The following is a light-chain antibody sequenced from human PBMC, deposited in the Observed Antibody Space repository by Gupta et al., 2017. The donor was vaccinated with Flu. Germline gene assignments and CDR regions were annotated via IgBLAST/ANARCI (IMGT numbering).Light chain of an antibody. CDR1: QSIGTT. Sequence: ATLSLSPGERATLSGGASQSIGTTLAGCQQKPGQAPRLLIYDASNRATGIPARFSGSGSGTDFTLTISSLEPEDFAIYYCQERNTRPFFTFGPGTTVDIK. J-gene: IGKJ3*01. CDR3: QERNTRPFFT. V-gene: IGKV3-11*01. CDR2: DAS.